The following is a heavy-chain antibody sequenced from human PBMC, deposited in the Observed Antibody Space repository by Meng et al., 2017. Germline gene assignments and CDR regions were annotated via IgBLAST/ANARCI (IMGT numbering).Heavy chain of an antibody. J-gene: IGHJ2*01. CDR3: ARGGSRYYGDYNWYFDL. CDR1: GYTVPTYG. V-gene: IGHV1-18*04. D-gene: IGHD4-17*01. Sequence: VSLVQSVSYVKKPGAPGKVSCKASGYTVPTYGISWLRQAHGQGLEWMGWISAYNVNTNYAQKLQGRVTMTTDTSTSTAYMELRSLRSDDTAVYYCARGGSRYYGDYNWYFDLWGRGTLVTVSS. CDR2: ISAYNVNT.